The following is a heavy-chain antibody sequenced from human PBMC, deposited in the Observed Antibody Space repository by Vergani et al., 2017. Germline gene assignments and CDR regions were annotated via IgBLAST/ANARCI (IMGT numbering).Heavy chain of an antibody. CDR1: GGSISSSSYY. CDR2: IYYSGGT. D-gene: IGHD3-3*01. Sequence: QLQLQESGPGLVKPSETLSLTCTVSGGSISSSSYYWGWIRQPPGKGLEWIGSIYYSGGTYYNPSLKSRVTISVDTSKNQFSLKLSSVTAADTAVYYCARRYYDFWSGYPNWFDPWGQGTLVTVSS. J-gene: IGHJ5*02. V-gene: IGHV4-39*01. CDR3: ARRYYDFWSGYPNWFDP.